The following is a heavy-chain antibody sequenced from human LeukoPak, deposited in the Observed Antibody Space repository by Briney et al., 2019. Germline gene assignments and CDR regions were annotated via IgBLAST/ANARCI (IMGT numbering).Heavy chain of an antibody. CDR2: IYYSGST. D-gene: IGHD5-24*01. CDR3: AGRLWRRDGYNLSAFDI. CDR1: GGSISSYY. J-gene: IGHJ3*02. Sequence: SETLSLTCTVHGGSISSYYCSWIRQPPGKGLEWIGYIYYSGSTNYNPSLKSRVTISVDTSKNQLSLKLSSVTAADTAVYYCAGRLWRRDGYNLSAFDIWGQGTMVTVSS. V-gene: IGHV4-59*08.